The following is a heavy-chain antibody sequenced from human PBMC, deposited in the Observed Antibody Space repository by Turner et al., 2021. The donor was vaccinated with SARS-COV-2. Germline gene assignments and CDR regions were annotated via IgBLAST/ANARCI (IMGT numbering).Heavy chain of an antibody. J-gene: IGHJ4*02. Sequence: EVQLVETGGGLMQPGGSRRLSCAASGFTVSSNYMSWVRQAPGKGLEWVSVIYSGGSTYYADSVKGRFTISRDNSKNTLYLQMNSLRAEDTAVYYCARGSHDFWSGYYPTYFDYWGQGTLVTVSS. CDR2: IYSGGST. CDR1: GFTVSSNY. D-gene: IGHD3-3*01. V-gene: IGHV3-53*02. CDR3: ARGSHDFWSGYYPTYFDY.